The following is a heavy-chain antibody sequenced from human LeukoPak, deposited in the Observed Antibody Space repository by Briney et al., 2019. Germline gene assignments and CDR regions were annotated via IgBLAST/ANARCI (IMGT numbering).Heavy chain of an antibody. V-gene: IGHV4-39*01. CDR2: ISSGGST. Sequence: PSETLSLTCTVSGGSISSSSYCWAWIRQPPGKGLEWIGTISSGGSTYYNPSLKSRLTMSVDTSKNQFSLKLSSVTAADTAVYYCARYIVVVEAALGAQYWFDLWGQGTLVTVSS. D-gene: IGHD2-2*01. J-gene: IGHJ5*02. CDR1: GGSISSSSYC. CDR3: ARYIVVVEAALGAQYWFDL.